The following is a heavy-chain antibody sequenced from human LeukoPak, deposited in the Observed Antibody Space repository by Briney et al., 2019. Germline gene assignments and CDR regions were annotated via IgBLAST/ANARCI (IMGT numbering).Heavy chain of an antibody. CDR1: GGSFSGYY. CDR2: INHSGST. Sequence: SETLSLTCAVYGGSFSGYYWSWIRQPPGKGLEWIGEINHSGSTNYNPSLKSRVTISVDTSKNQFSLKLSSVTAADTAVYYCARDKGRYYFDYWGQGTLVTVSS. V-gene: IGHV4-34*01. J-gene: IGHJ4*02. CDR3: ARDKGRYYFDY.